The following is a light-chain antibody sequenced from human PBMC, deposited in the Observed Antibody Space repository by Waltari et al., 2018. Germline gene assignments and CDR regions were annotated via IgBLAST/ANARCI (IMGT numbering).Light chain of an antibody. V-gene: IGKV4-1*01. CDR2: WPP. CDR1: QSVLYDSNNRNY. Sequence: DIVMTQSPESLAVSVGERATINCKSSQSVLYDSNNRNYLAWYQQKPGQPPKLLIPWPPTREPGVQGRFRVSESGTDHTRSNSSLQAEDVAVSACQQHDPDPSVGQGTKLEI. CDR3: QQHDPDPS. J-gene: IGKJ2*01.